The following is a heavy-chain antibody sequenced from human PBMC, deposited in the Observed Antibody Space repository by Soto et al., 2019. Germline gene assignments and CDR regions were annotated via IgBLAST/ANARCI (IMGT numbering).Heavy chain of an antibody. V-gene: IGHV5-51*01. Sequence: GESLKISCKGSGYXFTSYWIGWVRQMPGKGLEWMGIIYPGDSDTRYSPSFQGQVTISADKSISTAYLQWSSLKASDTAIYYCARTAAAGKYYYGVDVWGQGTTVTVSS. CDR3: ARTAAAGKYYYGVDV. J-gene: IGHJ6*02. CDR2: IYPGDSDT. D-gene: IGHD6-13*01. CDR1: GYXFTSYW.